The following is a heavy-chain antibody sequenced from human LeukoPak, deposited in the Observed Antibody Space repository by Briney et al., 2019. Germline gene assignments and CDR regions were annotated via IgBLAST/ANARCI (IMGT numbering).Heavy chain of an antibody. J-gene: IGHJ4*02. V-gene: IGHV3-74*01. CDR1: GFTFSSYW. D-gene: IGHD2-21*02. CDR3: ARVPNAYCGGDCYTYYFDY. Sequence: PGGSLRLSCAASGFTFSSYWMHWVRQAPGKGLVWVSRINSDGSSTSYADSVKGRFTISRDNAKNTLYLQMNGLRAEDTAVYYCARVPNAYCGGDCYTYYFDYWGQGTLVTVSS. CDR2: INSDGSST.